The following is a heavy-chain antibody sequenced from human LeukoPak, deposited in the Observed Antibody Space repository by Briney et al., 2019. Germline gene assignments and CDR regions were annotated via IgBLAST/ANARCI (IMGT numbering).Heavy chain of an antibody. Sequence: GGSLRLSCAASGFTFSSYWMSWVRQAPGKGLEWVANIKQDGSEKYYVDSVKGRFTISRDNAKNSLYLQMNSLRAEDTAVYYCARDFYDILTGYYRGCYFDHWGQGTLVTVSS. D-gene: IGHD3-9*01. J-gene: IGHJ4*02. CDR2: IKQDGSEK. CDR3: ARDFYDILTGYYRGCYFDH. CDR1: GFTFSSYW. V-gene: IGHV3-7*03.